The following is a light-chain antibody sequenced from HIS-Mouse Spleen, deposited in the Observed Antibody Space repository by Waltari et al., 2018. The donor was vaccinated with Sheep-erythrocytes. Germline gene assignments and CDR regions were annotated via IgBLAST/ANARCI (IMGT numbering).Light chain of an antibody. CDR2: GKN. Sequence: SSELTQDPAVSVALGQTVRITCQGASLRSYYARWFPQKPGQAPVLVIYGKNNRPSGIPDRFSGSSSGNTASLTITGAQAEDEADFYCNSRDSSGNHLGVVFGGGTKLTVL. CDR3: NSRDSSGNHLGVV. J-gene: IGLJ2*01. CDR1: SLRSYY. V-gene: IGLV3-19*01.